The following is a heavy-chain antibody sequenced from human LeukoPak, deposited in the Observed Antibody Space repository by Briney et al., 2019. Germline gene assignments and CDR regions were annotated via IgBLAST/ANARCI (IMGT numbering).Heavy chain of an antibody. CDR3: AREGLGATPQSPYYYYGMDV. CDR1: GFTVSSKY. CDR2: IYSGGSK. D-gene: IGHD1-26*01. Sequence: PGGSLRLSCAASGFTVSSKYMSWVRQAPGKGMEWVSVIYSGGSKYYADSVTGLFTISRDNSKNTLYLQMNSLRAEDTAVYYCAREGLGATPQSPYYYYGMDVWGQGTTVTVSS. V-gene: IGHV3-66*02. J-gene: IGHJ6*02.